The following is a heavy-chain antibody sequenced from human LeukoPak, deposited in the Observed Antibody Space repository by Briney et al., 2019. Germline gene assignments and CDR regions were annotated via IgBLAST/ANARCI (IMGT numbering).Heavy chain of an antibody. J-gene: IGHJ6*02. Sequence: GGSLRLSCAASGFTFSSHGMHWVRQAPGKGLEWVAVIWYDGSNKYYADSVKGRFTISRDNSKNTLYLQMNSLRAEDTAVYYCARDLQLVRYGMDVWGQGTTVTVSS. CDR2: IWYDGSNK. CDR3: ARDLQLVRYGMDV. V-gene: IGHV3-33*01. CDR1: GFTFSSHG. D-gene: IGHD6-6*01.